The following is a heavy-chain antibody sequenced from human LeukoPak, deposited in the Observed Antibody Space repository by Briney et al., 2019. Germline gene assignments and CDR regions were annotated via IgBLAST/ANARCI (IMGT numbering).Heavy chain of an antibody. CDR1: GLTFSTYG. J-gene: IGHJ4*02. Sequence: PGGSLRLSCAASGLTFSTYGMHWVRQAPGKGLEWVAVIAYDGSRAFYADSVKGRFTISRDNSKNTMSVQMDDLRAEDTAVYYCTRYNNDHFDYWGQGTLVTVSS. CDR2: IAYDGSRA. D-gene: IGHD1-14*01. V-gene: IGHV3-33*01. CDR3: TRYNNDHFDY.